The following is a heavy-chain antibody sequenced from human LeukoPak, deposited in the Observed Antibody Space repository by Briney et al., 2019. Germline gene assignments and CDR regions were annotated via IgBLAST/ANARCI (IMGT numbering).Heavy chain of an antibody. CDR2: ISSSSSYI. CDR3: AREPSGSSYYFDY. CDR1: GFTFSSYS. J-gene: IGHJ4*02. Sequence: PGGSLRLSCAASGFTFSSYSMNWVRQAPGKGLEWVSSISSSSSYIYYADSVKGRFTISRDNAKNSLYLQMNSLRAEDTAVYYCAREPSGSSYYFDYWGQGTLVTVSS. D-gene: IGHD1-26*01. V-gene: IGHV3-21*01.